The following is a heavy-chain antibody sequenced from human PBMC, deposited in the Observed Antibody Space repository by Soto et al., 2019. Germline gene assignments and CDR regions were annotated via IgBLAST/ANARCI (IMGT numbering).Heavy chain of an antibody. V-gene: IGHV2-5*02. CDR3: VHRPVSNRAWLDP. CDR2: MYLDGGV. J-gene: IGHJ5*02. Sequence: SGPTLVNPTQTLTLNCAFSGFSLSTTGEGVGWFRQPPGNAPEWLALMYLDGGVRYSPSLRNRLTITKDISENPVAITMNNIDVLDTATYWSVHRPVSNRAWLDPLGQGILVT. CDR1: GFSLSTTGEG. D-gene: IGHD6-19*01.